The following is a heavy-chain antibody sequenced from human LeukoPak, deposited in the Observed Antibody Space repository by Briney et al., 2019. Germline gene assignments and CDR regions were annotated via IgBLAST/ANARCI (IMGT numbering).Heavy chain of an antibody. Sequence: PGGSLRLSCAASGFTFSSYGMHWVRQALGKGLEWVAVISYDGSNKYYADSVKGRFTISRDNSKNTLYLQMNSLRAEDTAVYYCAKDPLSTVVSYFDYWGQGTLVTVSS. J-gene: IGHJ4*02. D-gene: IGHD4-23*01. CDR1: GFTFSSYG. CDR2: ISYDGSNK. V-gene: IGHV3-30*18. CDR3: AKDPLSTVVSYFDY.